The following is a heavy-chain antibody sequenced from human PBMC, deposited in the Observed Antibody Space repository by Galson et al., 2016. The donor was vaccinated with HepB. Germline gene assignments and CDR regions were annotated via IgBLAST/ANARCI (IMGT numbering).Heavy chain of an antibody. V-gene: IGHV3-74*01. Sequence: SLRLSCAASGFTFNRPYMHWVRQAPGKGLVWVSVTNTDGSSTTYADAVKGRFTISSDNAKKTLYLQMNSRRAEETAVYYCASTRYPYSMDVWGQGTTVTVSS. CDR3: ASTRYPYSMDV. D-gene: IGHD2-2*01. CDR1: GFTFNRPY. J-gene: IGHJ6*02. CDR2: TNTDGSST.